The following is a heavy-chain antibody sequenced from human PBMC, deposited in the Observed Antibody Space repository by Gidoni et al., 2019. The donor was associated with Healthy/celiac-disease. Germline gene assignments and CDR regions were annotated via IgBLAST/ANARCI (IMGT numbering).Heavy chain of an antibody. D-gene: IGHD6-19*01. CDR3: TRPLAGSGWYDY. CDR2: IRSKANSYAT. CDR1: GFTFSGYA. J-gene: IGHJ4*02. V-gene: IGHV3-73*02. Sequence: EVQLVESGGGLVQPGGSLKLSCAASGFTFSGYAMHWVRQASGKGLEWVGRIRSKANSYATAYAASVKGRFTISRDDSKNTAYLQMNSLKTEDTAVYYCTRPLAGSGWYDYWGQGTLVTVSS.